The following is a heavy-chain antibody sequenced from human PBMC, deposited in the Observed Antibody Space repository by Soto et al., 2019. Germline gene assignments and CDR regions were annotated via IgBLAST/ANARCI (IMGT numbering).Heavy chain of an antibody. Sequence: QVQLVESGGGVVQPGRALRLSCAASRCTFNNYAMHWIRQARGKGLEWVAGILYDGSNKYYAGSVKGRFTISRDNSKDTVSLQMNSLRPEDTAVYYCAREDTGSFDYWGQGTLVTVSS. J-gene: IGHJ4*02. CDR3: AREDTGSFDY. CDR2: ILYDGSNK. V-gene: IGHV3-30-3*01. CDR1: RCTFNNYA. D-gene: IGHD2-8*02.